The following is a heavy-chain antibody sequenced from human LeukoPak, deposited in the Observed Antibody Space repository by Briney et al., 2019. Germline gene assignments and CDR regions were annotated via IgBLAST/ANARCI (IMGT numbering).Heavy chain of an antibody. J-gene: IGHJ4*02. CDR3: TRALDY. V-gene: IGHV3-7*04. CDR1: GFTFSNFW. CDR2: INQNGGEK. Sequence: GASLRLSCATSGFTFSNFWMDWVRQAQGKGLEWVANINQNGGEKYYADSVKGRFTISRDNAKNSLYLQMNSLRVEDTAVYYCTRALDYWGQGTLVTVSS.